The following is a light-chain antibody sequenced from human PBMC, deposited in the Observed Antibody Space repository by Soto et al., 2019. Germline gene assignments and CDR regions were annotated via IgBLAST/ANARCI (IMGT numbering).Light chain of an antibody. Sequence: EIVMTQSPATLSVSPGERATLSCRASQSISSNLAWYQQKPGQAPRLLMFRTSSRATGFPARFSGSGSGTEFTLTISSLQSEDFAVYYCQQYNNWLWTFGQGTKVDI. CDR2: RTS. J-gene: IGKJ1*01. CDR3: QQYNNWLWT. V-gene: IGKV3-15*01. CDR1: QSISSN.